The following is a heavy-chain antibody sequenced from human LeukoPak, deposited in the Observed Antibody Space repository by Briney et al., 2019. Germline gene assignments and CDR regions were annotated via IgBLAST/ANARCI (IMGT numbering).Heavy chain of an antibody. CDR3: APATQSRGYFLH. CDR1: VYTATIYS. J-gene: IGHJ1*01. CDR2: ISVNIGGT. V-gene: IGHV1-18*01. Sequence: VASVKVSCKASVYTATIYSIAWVRHALGQSLERMRWISVNIGGTNYAQSVQDRVTLTRDTSTNTAYLELRSLRSDDTGMMYCAPATQSRGYFLHWGEGTQVSVCS. D-gene: IGHD3-9*01.